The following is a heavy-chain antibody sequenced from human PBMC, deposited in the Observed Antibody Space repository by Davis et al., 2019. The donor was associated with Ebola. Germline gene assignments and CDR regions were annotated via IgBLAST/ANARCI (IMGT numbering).Heavy chain of an antibody. CDR1: GFTFSIYS. V-gene: IGHV4-34*01. J-gene: IGHJ4*02. CDR2: INHSGST. D-gene: IGHD1-26*01. Sequence: SCAASGFTFSIYSMNWVRQAPGKGLEWVGEINHSGSTNYNPSLKSRVTISVDTSKNQFSLKLSSVTAADTAVYYCARASGSYYFDYWGQGTLVTVSS. CDR3: ARASGSYYFDY.